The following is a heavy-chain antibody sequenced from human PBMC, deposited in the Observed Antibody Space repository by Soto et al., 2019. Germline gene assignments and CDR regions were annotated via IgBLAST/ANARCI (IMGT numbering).Heavy chain of an antibody. J-gene: IGHJ4*02. CDR2: INSDGSST. V-gene: IGHV3-74*01. D-gene: IGHD3-3*01. CDR1: GFTFSSYW. CDR3: AVDWYDFCSGYPDGFDY. Sequence: GGSLRLSCAASGFTFSSYWMHWVRQAPGKGLVWVSRINSDGSSTSYADSVKGRFTISRDNAKNTLYLQMNSRRAEDTAVYYCAVDWYDFCSGYPDGFDYWGQGTLVTVSS.